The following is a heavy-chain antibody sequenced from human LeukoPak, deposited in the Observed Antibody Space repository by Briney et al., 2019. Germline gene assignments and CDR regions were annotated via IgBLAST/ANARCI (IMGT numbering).Heavy chain of an antibody. V-gene: IGHV4-59*01. CDR1: GGSISSYY. Sequence: SETLSLTCTVSGGSISSYYWSWIRQPPGKGLEWIGYIYYSGSTNYNPSLKSRVTISVDTSKNQFSLKLSSVTAAYTAVYYCARGTIGGLLFRFDYWGQGTLVTVSS. CDR3: ARGTIGGLLFRFDY. D-gene: IGHD2-21*02. J-gene: IGHJ4*02. CDR2: IYYSGST.